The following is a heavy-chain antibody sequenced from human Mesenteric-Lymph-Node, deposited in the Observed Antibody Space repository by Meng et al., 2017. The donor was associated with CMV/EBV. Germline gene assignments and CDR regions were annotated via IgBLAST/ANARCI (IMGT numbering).Heavy chain of an antibody. CDR1: GFTFSSYA. CDR3: ARGRGAGNAFDI. CDR2: IYSDGKK. V-gene: IGHV3-30*14. Sequence: GESLKISCAASGFTFSSYAMHWVRQAPGKGLEWVSVIYSDGKKFYGDSVKGRFTISRDSPENTLYLQMNSLTAEDTAVYYCARGRGAGNAFDIWGQGTMVTVSS. D-gene: IGHD3-10*01. J-gene: IGHJ3*02.